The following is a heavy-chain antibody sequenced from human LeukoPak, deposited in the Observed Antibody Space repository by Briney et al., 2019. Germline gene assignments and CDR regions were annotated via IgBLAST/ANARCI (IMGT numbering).Heavy chain of an antibody. CDR3: ARAPVLEENWFDP. CDR1: GGSFSGYY. CDR2: IYYSGST. D-gene: IGHD2-8*02. Sequence: SETLSLTCAVYGGSFSGYYWSWIRQPPGKGLEWIGYIYYSGSTNYNPSLKSRVTISVDTSKNQFSLKLSSVTAADTAVYYCARAPVLEENWFDPWGQGTLVTVSS. V-gene: IGHV4-59*01. J-gene: IGHJ5*02.